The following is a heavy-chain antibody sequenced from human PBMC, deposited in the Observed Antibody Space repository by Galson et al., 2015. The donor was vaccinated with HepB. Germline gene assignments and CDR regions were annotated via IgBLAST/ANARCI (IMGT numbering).Heavy chain of an antibody. CDR2: FDPEDGET. CDR3: ATAPIAVAGAFDY. J-gene: IGHJ4*02. Sequence: SVKVSCKVSGYTLTELSMHWVRPAPGKGLEWMGGFDPEDGETIYAQKFQGRVTMTEDTSTDTAYMELSSLRSEDTAVYYCATAPIAVAGAFDYWGQGTLVTVSS. V-gene: IGHV1-24*01. D-gene: IGHD6-19*01. CDR1: GYTLTELS.